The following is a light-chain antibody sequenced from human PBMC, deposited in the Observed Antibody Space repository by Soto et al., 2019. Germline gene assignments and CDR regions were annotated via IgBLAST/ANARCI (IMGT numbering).Light chain of an antibody. V-gene: IGKV1-39*01. Sequence: DIQMTQSPSTLSAGVGDRVTITCRASQRISTYLNWYQQKPGKAPTLLIYAASILQSWVPSRFSGGGSGTDFTLTINTLQPEDFATYFCQQCYSSPRTFGQGTKVEIK. J-gene: IGKJ1*01. CDR3: QQCYSSPRT. CDR1: QRISTY. CDR2: AAS.